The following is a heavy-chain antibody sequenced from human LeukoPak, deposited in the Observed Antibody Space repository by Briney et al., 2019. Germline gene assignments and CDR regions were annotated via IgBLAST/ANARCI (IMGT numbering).Heavy chain of an antibody. CDR1: GGSISSYY. D-gene: IGHD6-19*01. CDR3: ARLGGSAWHLDY. J-gene: IGHJ4*02. V-gene: IGHV4-59*12. Sequence: SETLSLTCTVSGGSISSYYWSWIRQPPGKGLEWIGSLYYSGKAYYNPSLNSRITISLDTSKNLFSLKLNSVTAADTAVYYCARLGGSAWHLDYWGQGILVTVSS. CDR2: LYYSGKA.